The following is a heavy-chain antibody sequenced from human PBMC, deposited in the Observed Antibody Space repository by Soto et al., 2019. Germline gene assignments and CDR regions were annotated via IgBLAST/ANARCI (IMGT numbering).Heavy chain of an antibody. CDR1: GGNISSGGYS. CDR3: ARAHYGDYGYGMDV. Sequence: SETLSLTCAVSGGNISSGGYSWSWIRQPPGKGLEWIGYIQHGGSTYYNPSLKSRVTISVDRSKNQFSLKLTSVTAADTAVYYCARAHYGDYGYGMDVWGQGTTVTVS. V-gene: IGHV4-30-2*01. CDR2: IQHGGST. J-gene: IGHJ6*02. D-gene: IGHD4-17*01.